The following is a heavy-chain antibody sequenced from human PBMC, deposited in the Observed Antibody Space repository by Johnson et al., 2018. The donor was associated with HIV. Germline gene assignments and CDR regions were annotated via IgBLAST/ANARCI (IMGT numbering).Heavy chain of an antibody. J-gene: IGHJ3*02. V-gene: IGHV3-30*18. CDR2: ISYDGSNK. CDR3: AKTEDAFDI. Sequence: QAPGKGLEWVAVISYDGSNKYYADSVKGRFTISRDNSKNTLYLQMNSLRAEDTAVYYCAKTEDAFDIWGQGTMVTVSS.